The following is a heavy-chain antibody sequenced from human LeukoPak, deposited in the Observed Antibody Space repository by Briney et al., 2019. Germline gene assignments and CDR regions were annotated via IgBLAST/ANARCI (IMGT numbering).Heavy chain of an antibody. CDR1: GGPISSGSYD. Sequence: SETLSLTCTVSGGPISSGSYDWSWIRQPAGKGLEGIGRIYTSGSTNHNPSLKSRVTISVDTSKNQFSLKLSSVTAADTAVYYCARVGGYYDSSGYYFYYFDYWGQGTLVTVSS. CDR3: ARVGGYYDSSGYYFYYFDY. J-gene: IGHJ4*02. D-gene: IGHD3-22*01. V-gene: IGHV4-61*02. CDR2: IYTSGST.